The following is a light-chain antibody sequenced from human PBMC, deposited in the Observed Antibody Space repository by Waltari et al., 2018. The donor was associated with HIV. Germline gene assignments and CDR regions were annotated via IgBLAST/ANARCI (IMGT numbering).Light chain of an antibody. V-gene: IGLV3-1*01. CDR2: QDS. CDR1: KLGDKY. Sequence: SYELTQPPSVSVSPGQTASITCSGDKLGDKYACWYQQKPGQSPVRVIYQDSKRPSGIPERFSGSNSGNTATLTISGTQAMDEADYYCQAWDSRRVFGGGTKLTVL. CDR3: QAWDSRRV. J-gene: IGLJ2*01.